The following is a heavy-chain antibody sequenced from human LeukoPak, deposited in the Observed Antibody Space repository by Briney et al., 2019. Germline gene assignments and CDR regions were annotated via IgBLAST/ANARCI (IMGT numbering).Heavy chain of an antibody. D-gene: IGHD5-18*01. Sequence: SQTLSLTCTVSGGSISSGGYYWSWIRQHPGKGLEWIGYIYYSGSTYYNPSLKSRVTISVDTSKNQFSLKLSSVTAADTAVYHCARSDTAMVLFDYWGQGTLVTVSS. CDR2: IYYSGST. CDR3: ARSDTAMVLFDY. CDR1: GGSISSGGYY. J-gene: IGHJ4*02. V-gene: IGHV4-31*03.